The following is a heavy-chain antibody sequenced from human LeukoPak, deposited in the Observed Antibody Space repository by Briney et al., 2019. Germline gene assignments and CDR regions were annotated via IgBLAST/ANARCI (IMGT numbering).Heavy chain of an antibody. CDR1: GFTFSSYG. Sequence: TGGSLRLSCAASGFTFSSYGMHWVRQAPGKGLEWVAFIRYDGSNKYYADSVKGRFTISRDNSKNTLYLQMNSLRAEDTAVYYCAKDDSGYSYGYAGPGDYWGQGTLVTVSS. V-gene: IGHV3-30*02. D-gene: IGHD5-18*01. CDR3: AKDDSGYSYGYAGPGDY. J-gene: IGHJ4*02. CDR2: IRYDGSNK.